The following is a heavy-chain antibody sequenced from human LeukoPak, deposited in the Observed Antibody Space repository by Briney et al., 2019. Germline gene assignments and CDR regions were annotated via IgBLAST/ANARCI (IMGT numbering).Heavy chain of an antibody. D-gene: IGHD1-26*01. Sequence: SETLSLTCAVYGVSFSSYYWSWIRQPPGKGLEWIGEINHSGSTNYNPSLKSRVTISVDRSKNQFSLKLSTVTAADTAVYYCARASGWELLTYYFDYWGQGTLVTVSS. V-gene: IGHV4-34*01. CDR2: INHSGST. J-gene: IGHJ4*02. CDR3: ARASGWELLTYYFDY. CDR1: GVSFSSYY.